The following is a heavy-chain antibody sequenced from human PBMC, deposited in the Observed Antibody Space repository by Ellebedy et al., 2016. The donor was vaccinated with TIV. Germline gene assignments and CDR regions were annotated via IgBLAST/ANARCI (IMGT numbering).Heavy chain of an antibody. Sequence: MPSETLSLTCTVSGGSISPYYWSWIRQPPGKGLEWIGEINHSGSTNYNPSLKSRVTISVDTSKNQFSLKLSSVTAADTAVYYCARGGTGTAYIDYWGQGTLVTVSS. J-gene: IGHJ4*02. D-gene: IGHD1-1*01. CDR1: GGSISPYY. V-gene: IGHV4-34*01. CDR2: INHSGST. CDR3: ARGGTGTAYIDY.